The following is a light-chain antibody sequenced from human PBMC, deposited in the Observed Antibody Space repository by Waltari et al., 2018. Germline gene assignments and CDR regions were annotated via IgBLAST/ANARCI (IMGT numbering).Light chain of an antibody. CDR3: QQYYSISPT. Sequence: DIVMTQSPDSLAVSLGERATINCKPSKSVLYSSNNKNYLAWYQQKAGQPPKLLIYWASTRESGVPDRFSGSGSGTDFTLTISSLQAEDVAVYHCQQYYSISPTFGQGTKVEIK. J-gene: IGKJ1*01. CDR2: WAS. CDR1: KSVLYSSNNKNY. V-gene: IGKV4-1*01.